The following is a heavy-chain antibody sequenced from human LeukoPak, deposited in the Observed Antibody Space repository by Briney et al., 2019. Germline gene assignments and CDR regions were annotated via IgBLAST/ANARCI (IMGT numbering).Heavy chain of an antibody. V-gene: IGHV3-64D*06. J-gene: IGHJ4*02. Sequence: VSAISSNGGSTYYADSVKGRFTISRDNSKNTLYLQMSSLRAEDTAVYYCVKDKDGDYVFDYWGQGTLVTVSS. CDR2: ISSNGGST. D-gene: IGHD4-17*01. CDR3: VKDKDGDYVFDY.